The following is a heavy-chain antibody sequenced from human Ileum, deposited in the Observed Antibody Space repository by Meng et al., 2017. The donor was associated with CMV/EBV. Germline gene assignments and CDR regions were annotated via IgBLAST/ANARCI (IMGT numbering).Heavy chain of an antibody. D-gene: IGHD2-21*01. CDR2: IYYSGST. CDR3: ARRGREVVIAATHWYFDL. V-gene: IGHV4-39*01. J-gene: IGHJ2*01. CDR1: IRSSLYY. Sequence: IRSSLYYWGWIRLPPGKGLEWIGSIYYSGSTYYNPSLKSRVTISVDTSKNQFSLKLSSVTAADTAVYYCARRGREVVIAATHWYFDLWGRGTLVTVSS.